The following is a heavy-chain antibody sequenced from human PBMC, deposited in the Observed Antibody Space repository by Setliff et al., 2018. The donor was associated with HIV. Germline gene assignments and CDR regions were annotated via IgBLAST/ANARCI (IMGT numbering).Heavy chain of an antibody. CDR2: IKQDGSEK. V-gene: IGHV3-7*03. CDR1: GFTFRTYW. CDR3: VRDIGRDYDTTEDWFDP. Sequence: GGSLRLSCAASGFTFRTYWMNWVRQAPGKGLEWVANIKQDGSEKYYVDSVKGRFTVSRDNAKNSLYLQITNLRVDDTAVYYCVRDIGRDYDTTEDWFDPWGQGTLVTVSS. D-gene: IGHD3-22*01. J-gene: IGHJ5*02.